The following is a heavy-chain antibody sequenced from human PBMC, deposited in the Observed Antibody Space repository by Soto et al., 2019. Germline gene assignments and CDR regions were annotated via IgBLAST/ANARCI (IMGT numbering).Heavy chain of an antibody. J-gene: IGHJ6*04. Sequence: SESLSLTCSVSGGSVSSGDYFWSWLRQSPGKRLEWIAYIYYSGSTNYNPSLKSRATISVDTSKSQVSLTLTSMTAADAALYYCARSPNYYYYGFDVWGKGTAVTVSS. D-gene: IGHD3-10*01. CDR3: ARSPNYYYYGFDV. CDR2: IYYSGST. V-gene: IGHV4-61*08. CDR1: GGSVSSGDYF.